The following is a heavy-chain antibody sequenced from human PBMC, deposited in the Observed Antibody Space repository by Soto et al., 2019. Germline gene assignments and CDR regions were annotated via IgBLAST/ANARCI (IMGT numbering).Heavy chain of an antibody. V-gene: IGHV3-11*01. Sequence: QVQLVESGGGLVKPGGSLRLSCAASGLTFSDCYMNWIRQAPGKGLEWVSYISSSGSSINYAGSVKGRFTISRDNAKNSLYMQMNSLRAEDTAMYYCARVSFGEWGYAMDVWGQGTTVTVSS. CDR2: ISSSGSSI. CDR3: ARVSFGEWGYAMDV. CDR1: GLTFSDCY. D-gene: IGHD3-10*01. J-gene: IGHJ6*02.